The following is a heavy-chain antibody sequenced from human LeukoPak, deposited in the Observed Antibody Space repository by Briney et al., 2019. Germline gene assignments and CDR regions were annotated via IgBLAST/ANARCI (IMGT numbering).Heavy chain of an antibody. CDR1: GGSFSGYY. CDR3: ARSHDHLWGNYPDY. D-gene: IGHD3-16*02. CDR2: IHHDGRI. V-gene: IGHV4-34*01. J-gene: IGHJ4*02. Sequence: SETLSLTCAVYGGSFSGYYWSWVRQPPGKGLEWIGEIHHDGRINYNPSLKSRVTLSVDKSKNQFSLRLNSVTAADTAMYYCARSHDHLWGNYPDYWGQGTLVTVSS.